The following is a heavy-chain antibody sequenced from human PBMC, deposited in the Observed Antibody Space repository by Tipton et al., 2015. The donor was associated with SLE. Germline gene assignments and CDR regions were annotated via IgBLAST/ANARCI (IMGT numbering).Heavy chain of an antibody. CDR3: ARDFIWGSSGYYYY. Sequence: TLSLTCTVSGGSISSGDYYWSWIRQPPGKGLEWIGEINHRGSTNYNPSLKSRVTISVDTSRNQFSLKLSSVTAADTAVYYCARDFIWGSSGYYYYWGQGTLVTVSS. J-gene: IGHJ4*02. CDR1: GGSISSGDYY. D-gene: IGHD3-22*01. V-gene: IGHV4-30-4*01. CDR2: INHRGST.